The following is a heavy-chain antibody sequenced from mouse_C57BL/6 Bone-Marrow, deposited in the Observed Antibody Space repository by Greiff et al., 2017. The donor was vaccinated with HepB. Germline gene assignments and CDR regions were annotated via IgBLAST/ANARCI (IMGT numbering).Heavy chain of an antibody. D-gene: IGHD4-1*01. CDR2: IDPSDSYT. V-gene: IGHV1-69*01. Sequence: QVQLQQPGAELVMPGASVKLSCKASGYTFTSYWMHWVKQRPGQGLEWIGEIDPSDSYTNYNQKFKGQSTLTVAKSSSTAYMQLSSLTSEDSAVYYCAIPNRGYAMDYWGQGTSVTVSS. J-gene: IGHJ4*01. CDR3: AIPNRGYAMDY. CDR1: GYTFTSYW.